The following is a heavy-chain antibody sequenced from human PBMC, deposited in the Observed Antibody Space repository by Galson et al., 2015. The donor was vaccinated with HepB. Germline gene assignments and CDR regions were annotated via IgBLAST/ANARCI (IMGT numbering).Heavy chain of an antibody. CDR2: ISAYNGNT. J-gene: IGHJ4*02. D-gene: IGHD3-10*01. CDR1: GYTFTSYG. Sequence: QSGAEVKKPGASVKVSCTASGYTFTSYGISWVRQAPGQGLEWMGWISAYNGNTNYAQKLQGRVTMTTDTSTSTAYMELRSLRSDDTAVYYCARGGDYWFGELLVPIFDYWGQGTLVTVSS. V-gene: IGHV1-18*01. CDR3: ARGGDYWFGELLVPIFDY.